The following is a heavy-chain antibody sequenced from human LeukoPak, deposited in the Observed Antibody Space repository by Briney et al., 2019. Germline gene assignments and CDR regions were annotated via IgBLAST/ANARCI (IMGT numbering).Heavy chain of an antibody. CDR2: ISSSTSYI. J-gene: IGHJ4*02. CDR3: ARAGGSTVSHSDY. Sequence: GGSLRLSCAASGFTVSSYYMNWVRQAPGKGLEWVSSISSSTSYIYYADSVKGRFTISKDNAKNSLYLQMNSLRAEDTAVYYCARAGGSTVSHSDYWGQGTLVTVSS. V-gene: IGHV3-21*01. D-gene: IGHD4-17*01. CDR1: GFTVSSYY.